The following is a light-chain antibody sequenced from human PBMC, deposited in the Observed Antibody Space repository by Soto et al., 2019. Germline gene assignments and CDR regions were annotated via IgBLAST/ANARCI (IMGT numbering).Light chain of an antibody. CDR3: QQYSSSPR. J-gene: IGKJ1*01. CDR2: GAS. Sequence: EIVLTQSPGTLSLSPGERATLSCRASQSVSSSYLAWYQQKPGQAPRLLIYGASSRATGIPDRFSGSGSGTDFTLTISRLEPEDFAVYYCQQYSSSPRFGQGTKVEIK. V-gene: IGKV3-20*01. CDR1: QSVSSSY.